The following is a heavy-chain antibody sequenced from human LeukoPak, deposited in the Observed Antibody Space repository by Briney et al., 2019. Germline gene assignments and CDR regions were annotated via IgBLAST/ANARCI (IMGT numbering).Heavy chain of an antibody. V-gene: IGHV1-18*01. CDR1: GYTFTSYG. J-gene: IGHJ4*02. CDR3: ARRFYGDYGFYFDY. Sequence: ASVNVSCKASGYTFTSYGISWVRQAPGQGLEWMGWISAYNGNTNYAQKLQGRVTMTTDTSTSTAYMELRSLRSDDTAVYYCARRFYGDYGFYFDYWGQGTLVTVSS. CDR2: ISAYNGNT. D-gene: IGHD4-17*01.